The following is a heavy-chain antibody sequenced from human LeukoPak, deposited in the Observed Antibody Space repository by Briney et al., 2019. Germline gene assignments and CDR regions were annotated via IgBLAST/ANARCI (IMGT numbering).Heavy chain of an antibody. Sequence: HSGGSLTLSYCASGFTLRIFAIRWVRQPPGKGLEGLVSIGGGDTHYADSVKGRFTISRDDSRSTVDLQMSSLRAEDTAVYYCAKDGQSFNSMYDYFDSWGQGRLVSVSS. CDR3: AKDGQSFNSMYDYFDS. CDR1: GFTLRIFA. CDR2: IGGGDT. V-gene: IGHV3-23*01. D-gene: IGHD2-8*01. J-gene: IGHJ4*02.